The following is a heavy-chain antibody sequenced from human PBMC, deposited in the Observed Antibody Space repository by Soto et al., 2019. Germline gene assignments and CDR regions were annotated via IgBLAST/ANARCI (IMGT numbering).Heavy chain of an antibody. CDR1: GGTFSGYA. V-gene: IGHV1-69*01. CDR2: IIAIFGTA. CDR3: ARYGDYSRNDSRLDP. D-gene: IGHD1-20*01. Sequence: QVQLVQSGAEVKKPGSSVKVSCKASGGTFSGYAISWVRQAPGQGLEWMGGIIAIFGTANYAQKFQGRVTITADESTSTAHMERSSRRAEDTAVYYGARYGDYSRNDSRLDPGGQGTLVTVSS. J-gene: IGHJ5*02.